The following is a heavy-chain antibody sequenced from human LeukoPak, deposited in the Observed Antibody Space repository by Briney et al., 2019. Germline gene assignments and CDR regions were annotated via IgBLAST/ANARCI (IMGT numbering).Heavy chain of an antibody. CDR1: GGTFSSYA. J-gene: IGHJ4*02. V-gene: IGHV1-69*04. D-gene: IGHD3-9*01. Sequence: SVKVSCKASGGTFSSYAISWVRQAPGQGLEWMGRIIPILGIANHAQKFQGRVTITADKSTSTAYMELSSLRSEDTAVYYCASEGYDILTGYYIPGNPNFDYWGQGTLVTVSS. CDR3: ASEGYDILTGYYIPGNPNFDY. CDR2: IIPILGIA.